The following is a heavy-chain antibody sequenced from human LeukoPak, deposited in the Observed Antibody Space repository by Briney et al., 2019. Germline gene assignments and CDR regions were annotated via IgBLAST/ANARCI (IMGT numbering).Heavy chain of an antibody. CDR2: IYHSGST. CDR3: ARLSGSYSA. J-gene: IGHJ5*02. V-gene: IGHV4-39*01. D-gene: IGHD1-26*01. CDR1: GGSISSSSYY. Sequence: PSETLSLTCTASGGSISSSSYYWGWIRQPPGKGLEWIGSIYHSGSTYYNPSLKSRVTISVDTSKNQFSLKLSSVTAADTAVYYCARLSGSYSAWSQGTLVTVSS.